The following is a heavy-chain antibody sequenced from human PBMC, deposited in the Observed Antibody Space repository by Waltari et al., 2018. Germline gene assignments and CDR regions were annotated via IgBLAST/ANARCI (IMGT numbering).Heavy chain of an antibody. CDR3: AKMAEDGYNSDRDY. J-gene: IGHJ4*02. Sequence: QVQLVESGGGVVQPGGSLRLPCAASGFTFSSYGMHSVRKAPGKGLEWVAFIRYAGSNKYYADSVKGRFTISRDNSKNTLYLQMNSLRAEDTAVYYCAKMAEDGYNSDRDYWGQGTLVTVSS. CDR2: IRYAGSNK. CDR1: GFTFSSYG. D-gene: IGHD5-12*01. V-gene: IGHV3-30*02.